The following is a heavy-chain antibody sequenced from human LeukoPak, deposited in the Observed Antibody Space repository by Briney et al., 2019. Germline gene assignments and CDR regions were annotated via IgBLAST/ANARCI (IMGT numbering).Heavy chain of an antibody. Sequence: ASVKVSCKASGYTFTGYYMHWVRQAPGQGLEWMGWINPNSGGTYYAQKFQGRVTMTRDTSISTAYMELSRLRSDDTAVYYCASGFSVQMGSPPSYSDYWGQGTLVTVSS. CDR3: ASGFSVQMGSPPSYSDY. CDR1: GYTFTGYY. D-gene: IGHD5-24*01. CDR2: INPNSGGT. J-gene: IGHJ4*02. V-gene: IGHV1-2*02.